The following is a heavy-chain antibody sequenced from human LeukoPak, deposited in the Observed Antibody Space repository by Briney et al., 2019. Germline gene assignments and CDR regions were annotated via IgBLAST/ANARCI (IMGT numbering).Heavy chain of an antibody. CDR1: GITFSSFA. D-gene: IGHD1-1*01. CDR3: ATESGCHDY. V-gene: IGHV3-23*01. J-gene: IGHJ4*02. CDR2: ISGSGDTT. Sequence: GGSLRLSCAASGITFSSFAMTWLRQAPGKGLEWVSVISGSGDTTYYADSVKGRFTISRDNSKNTLYLQMNSLRVEDTAIYHCATESGCHDYGGQGTLATVSS.